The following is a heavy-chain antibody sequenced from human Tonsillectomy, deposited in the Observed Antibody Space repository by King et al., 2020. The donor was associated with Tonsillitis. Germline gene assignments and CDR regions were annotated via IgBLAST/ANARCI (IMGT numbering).Heavy chain of an antibody. V-gene: IGHV1-69*09. J-gene: IGHJ6*02. D-gene: IGHD6-19*01. CDR3: ARDRREAVAGMSYYYYYGMDV. CDR2: IIPILGIA. CDR1: GGTFSRYA. Sequence: QLVQSGAEVKKPGSSVKVSCKASGGTFSRYAISWVRQAPGQGLEWMGRIIPILGIANYAQKFQGRVTITADESTSTAYMDLSSLRSEDTAVYYCARDRREAVAGMSYYYYYGMDVWGQGTTVTVSS.